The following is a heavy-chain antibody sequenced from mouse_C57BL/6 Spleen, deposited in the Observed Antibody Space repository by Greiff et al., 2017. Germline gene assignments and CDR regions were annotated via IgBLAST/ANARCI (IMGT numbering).Heavy chain of an antibody. D-gene: IGHD2-13*01. Sequence: VQLQQSGAELARPGASVKMSCKASGYTFTSYTMHWVKQRPGQGLEWIGYINPSSGYTKYNQKFKDKATLTADKSSSTAYMQLSSLTSEDSAVYYCARSEDYYWYFDVWGTGTTVTVSS. CDR1: GYTFTSYT. V-gene: IGHV1-4*01. J-gene: IGHJ1*03. CDR3: ARSEDYYWYFDV. CDR2: INPSSGYT.